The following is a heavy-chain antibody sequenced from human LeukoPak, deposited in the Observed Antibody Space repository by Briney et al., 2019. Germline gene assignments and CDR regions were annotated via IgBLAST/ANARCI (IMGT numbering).Heavy chain of an antibody. V-gene: IGHV4-59*08. D-gene: IGHD1-14*01. Sequence: SETLSLTCAVSGGSISNYYWSWIRQPPGKELEWIGYIYFSGGNTNYNPSFKSRVTISVDTSKNQFFLRLNSVTAADTAVYYCARQPSGTAAFDIWRQGTVVTVSS. CDR2: IYFSGGNT. J-gene: IGHJ3*02. CDR3: ARQPSGTAAFDI. CDR1: GGSISNYY.